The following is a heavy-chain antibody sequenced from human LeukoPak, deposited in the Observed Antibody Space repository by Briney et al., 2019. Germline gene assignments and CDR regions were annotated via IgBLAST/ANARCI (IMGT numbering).Heavy chain of an antibody. Sequence: SETLSLTCTVSGGSISSYYWSWIRQPPGKGLEWIGYIYYSGSTNYNPSLKSRVTISVDTSKNQFSLKLSSVTAADTAVYYCASYPSGASRAAGAFDIWGQGTMVTVSS. CDR2: IYYSGST. J-gene: IGHJ3*02. D-gene: IGHD2-8*02. V-gene: IGHV4-59*01. CDR3: ASYPSGASRAAGAFDI. CDR1: GGSISSYY.